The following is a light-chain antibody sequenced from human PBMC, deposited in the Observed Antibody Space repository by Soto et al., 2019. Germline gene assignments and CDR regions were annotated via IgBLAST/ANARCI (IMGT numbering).Light chain of an antibody. J-gene: IGKJ4*01. CDR3: QQSYSTPLT. V-gene: IGKV1-39*01. CDR1: QSISSY. Sequence: VQMSQSPSSLSASVEDRVTLTCLASQSISSYLNWYQQKPGKAPKLLIYAASSLQSGVPSRFSGSGSGTDFTLTICSLQPEDFATYYCQQSYSTPLTFGGGTKVDIK. CDR2: AAS.